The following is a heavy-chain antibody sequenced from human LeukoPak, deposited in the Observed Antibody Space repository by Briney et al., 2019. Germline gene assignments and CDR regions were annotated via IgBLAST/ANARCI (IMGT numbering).Heavy chain of an antibody. CDR1: GLMFDNYV. Sequence: GGSLGLSCAASGLMFDNYVMSWVRQAPGKGLEWVSSISASGDSAYYADSVKGRFTISRDDSKDTLFLQMNNLRVEDTAIFYCAKDSSQPVWWNNWFDPWGQGTLVSVSS. CDR2: ISASGDSA. D-gene: IGHD4/OR15-4a*01. V-gene: IGHV3-23*01. J-gene: IGHJ5*02. CDR3: AKDSSQPVWWNNWFDP.